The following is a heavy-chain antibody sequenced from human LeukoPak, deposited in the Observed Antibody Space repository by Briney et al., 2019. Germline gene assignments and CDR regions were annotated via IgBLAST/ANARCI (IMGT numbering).Heavy chain of an antibody. J-gene: IGHJ4*02. D-gene: IGHD3-22*01. CDR3: AITAYYYDSSGYVPFDY. CDR1: GGSISSSNW. V-gene: IGHV4-4*02. CDR2: IYHSGST. Sequence: SGTLSLTCAVSGGSISSSNWWSWVRQPPGQGLEWIGEIYHSGSTNYNPSLKSRVTISVDKSKNQFSLKLSSVTAADTAVYYCAITAYYYDSSGYVPFDYWGQGTLVTVSS.